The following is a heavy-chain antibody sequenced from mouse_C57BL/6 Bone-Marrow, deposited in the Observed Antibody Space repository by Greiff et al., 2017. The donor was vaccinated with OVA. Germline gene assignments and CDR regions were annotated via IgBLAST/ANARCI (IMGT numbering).Heavy chain of an antibody. D-gene: IGHD3-2*02. J-gene: IGHJ2*01. CDR2: ISGGGGNT. CDR1: GFTFSSYT. CDR3: ARQGRQLRSYFDY. Sequence: EVQGVESGGGLVKPGGSLKLSCAASGFTFSSYTMSWVRQTPEKRLEWVATISGGGGNTYYPDSVKGRFTISRDNAKNTLYLQMSSLRSEDTALYYCARQGRQLRSYFDYWGQGTTLTVSS. V-gene: IGHV5-9*01.